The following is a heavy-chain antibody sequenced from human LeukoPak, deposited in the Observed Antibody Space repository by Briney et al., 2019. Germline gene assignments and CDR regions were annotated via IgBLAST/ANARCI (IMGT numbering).Heavy chain of an antibody. J-gene: IGHJ4*02. CDR3: ARAPGEYGGYDRPFDY. V-gene: IGHV1-2*02. D-gene: IGHD5-12*01. Sequence: GASVKVSCKASGYTFTASYMNWVRQAPGQGLEWMGWINPSSGATHYAQKFLGRVTMARDTSISTDYMELSSLRSDDTAVYYCARAPGEYGGYDRPFDYWGQGTLVTVSS. CDR2: INPSSGAT. CDR1: GYTFTASY.